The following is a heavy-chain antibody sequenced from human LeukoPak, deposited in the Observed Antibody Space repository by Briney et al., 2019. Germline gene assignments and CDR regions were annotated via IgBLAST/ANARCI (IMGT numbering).Heavy chain of an antibody. D-gene: IGHD3-10*01. CDR3: ARGMSPDYYGSGSYYSPFDH. CDR1: GGSFSGYY. V-gene: IGHV4-34*01. J-gene: IGHJ4*02. CDR2: INHSGSI. Sequence: SETLSLTCAAYGGSFSGYYWSWIRQPPGKGLEWIGEINHSGSINYNPSLKSRVTISVDTSKNQFSLKLSSVTAADTAVYYCARGMSPDYYGSGSYYSPFDHWGQGTLVTVSS.